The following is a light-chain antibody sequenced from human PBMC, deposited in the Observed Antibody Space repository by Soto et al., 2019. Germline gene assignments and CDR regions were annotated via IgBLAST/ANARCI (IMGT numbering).Light chain of an antibody. CDR1: QSLVYSDGNTY. CDR2: KVS. J-gene: IGKJ1*01. CDR3: MQGTHWPRWT. Sequence: DVVMTQSPLSLPVTLGQPASISCRSSQSLVYSDGNTYLSWFQQRPGQSPRRIIYKVSNRDSGVPDRFSGSGSGTDFTLKISRVEAEDVGIYYCMQGTHWPRWTFGQGTKVAIK. V-gene: IGKV2-30*01.